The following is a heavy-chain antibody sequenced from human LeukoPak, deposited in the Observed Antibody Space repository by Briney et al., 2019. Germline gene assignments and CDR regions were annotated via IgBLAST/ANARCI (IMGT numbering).Heavy chain of an antibody. CDR2: ISGSGGST. J-gene: IGHJ3*02. V-gene: IGHV3-23*01. CDR1: GFSFSSYV. CDR3: ARGLGSSTSRHTFDI. Sequence: GGSLRLSCAASGFSFSSYVMSWVRQAPGKGLEWVSAISGSGGSTYFADSVKGRFTISRDNSKNTLYLQMNSLSAEDTAIYYCARGLGSSTSRHTFDIWGQGTMITVSS. D-gene: IGHD2-2*01.